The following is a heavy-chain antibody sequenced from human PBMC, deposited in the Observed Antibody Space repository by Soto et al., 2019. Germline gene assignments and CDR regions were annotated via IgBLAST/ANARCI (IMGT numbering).Heavy chain of an antibody. CDR1: GGSTSSYY. CDR2: VYHSGAT. D-gene: IGHD4-4*01. CDR3: AKWSTDYNAFDA. Sequence: SETLSLTCTVSGGSTSSYYWNWLRQPPGKELEWIAYVYHSGATDYNPSLKSRVTLSVDTSNNQFSLKLNSVTAADTAVYYCAKWSTDYNAFDAWGQGIKVTVS. V-gene: IGHV4-59*01. J-gene: IGHJ3*01.